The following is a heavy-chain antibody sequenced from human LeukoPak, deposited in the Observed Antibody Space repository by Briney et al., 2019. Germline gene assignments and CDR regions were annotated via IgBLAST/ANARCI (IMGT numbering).Heavy chain of an antibody. CDR2: IKSKTDGGTT. J-gene: IGHJ4*02. CDR1: GFTFSNAW. V-gene: IGHV3-15*01. D-gene: IGHD6-19*01. CDR3: TTDRKAVAGKEIDY. Sequence: GGSLRLSCAASGFTFSNAWMSWVRQAPGKGLEWVGRIKSKTDGGTTDYAAPVKGRFTISRDDSKNTLYLQMNSLKTEDTAVYYCTTDRKAVAGKEIDYWGQGTLVTVSS.